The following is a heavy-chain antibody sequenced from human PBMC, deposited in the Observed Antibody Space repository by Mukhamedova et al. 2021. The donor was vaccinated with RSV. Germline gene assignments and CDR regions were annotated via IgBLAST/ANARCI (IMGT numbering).Heavy chain of an antibody. CDR3: ARSEMALDY. J-gene: IGHJ4*02. D-gene: IGHD5-24*01. Sequence: EKYYVDSVKGRFTISRDNAKNSLYLQMNSLRAEDTAVYYCARSEMALDYWGQGTLVTVSS. CDR2: EK. V-gene: IGHV3-7*01.